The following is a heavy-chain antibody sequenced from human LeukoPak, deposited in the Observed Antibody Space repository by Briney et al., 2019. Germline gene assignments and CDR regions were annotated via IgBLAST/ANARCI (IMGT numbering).Heavy chain of an antibody. CDR2: IYYSGST. CDR3: AKDSSGFVY. D-gene: IGHD6-19*01. CDR1: GRSISRGGYS. Sequence: SETLSLTCAVSGRSISRGGYSWSWIRQPPGKGLEWIGYIYYSGSTNYNPSLKSRVTISVDTSKNQFSLKLSSVTAADTAVYYCAKDSSGFVYWGQGTLVTVSS. J-gene: IGHJ4*02. V-gene: IGHV4-61*08.